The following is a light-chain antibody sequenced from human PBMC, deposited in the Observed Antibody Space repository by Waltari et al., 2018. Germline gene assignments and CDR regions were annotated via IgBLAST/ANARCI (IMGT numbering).Light chain of an antibody. Sequence: VLTQSPATLSLSPGERATLSCRASQSVDDYMAWYQQKPGQSPRLLIDDASNRATGIPIRFSGSGFGTDFTLTISSLEPDDFAHYYCQQRRNWPPTFGQGTKVEIK. CDR2: DAS. J-gene: IGKJ1*01. CDR3: QQRRNWPPT. V-gene: IGKV3-11*01. CDR1: QSVDDY.